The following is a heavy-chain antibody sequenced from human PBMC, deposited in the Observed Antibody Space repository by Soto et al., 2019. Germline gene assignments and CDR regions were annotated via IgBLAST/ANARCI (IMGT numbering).Heavy chain of an antibody. CDR2: FDPEDGET. J-gene: IGHJ4*02. CDR1: GYTLTELS. CDR3: ATGKDLHQPPDY. Sequence: GASVKVSCKVSGYTLTELSMHWVRQAPGKGLEWMGGFDPEDGETIYAQKFQGRVTMTEDTSTDTAYMELSSLRSEDTAVYYCATGKDLHQPPDYWGQGTLVTVSS. V-gene: IGHV1-24*01. D-gene: IGHD2-2*01.